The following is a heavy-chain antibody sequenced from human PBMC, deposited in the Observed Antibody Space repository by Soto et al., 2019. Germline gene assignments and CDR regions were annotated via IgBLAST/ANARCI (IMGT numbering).Heavy chain of an antibody. Sequence: QVQLQESGPGLVKPSQTLSLTCNVSGDSINNGGHYWSWIHQLPGKGLEWIGFIYYSGTTYYNPSLKSRVTISVHTSKIQFSLNLSAVTAADTAVYYCARSAVGATKSGFDSWGQGTLVTVSS. CDR2: IYYSGTT. J-gene: IGHJ4*02. V-gene: IGHV4-31*03. D-gene: IGHD1-26*01. CDR1: GDSINNGGHY. CDR3: ARSAVGATKSGFDS.